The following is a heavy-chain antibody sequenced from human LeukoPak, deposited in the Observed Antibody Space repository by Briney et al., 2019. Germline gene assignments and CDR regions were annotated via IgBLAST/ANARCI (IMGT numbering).Heavy chain of an antibody. Sequence: GASVKVSCKASGYTFTGYYLHWVRQAPGQGLEWMGWINPNSGGTNYAQKFQGRVTMTRDTSISTAYMELSRLRSDDTAVYYCARGGGYYYGSAHINNWFDPWGQGTLVTVSS. D-gene: IGHD3-10*01. J-gene: IGHJ5*02. CDR1: GYTFTGYY. CDR2: INPNSGGT. CDR3: ARGGGYYYGSAHINNWFDP. V-gene: IGHV1-2*02.